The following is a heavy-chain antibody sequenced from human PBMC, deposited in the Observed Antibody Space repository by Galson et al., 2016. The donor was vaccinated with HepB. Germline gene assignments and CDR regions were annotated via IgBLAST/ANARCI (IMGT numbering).Heavy chain of an antibody. CDR2: INVYGEDT. J-gene: IGHJ3*01. CDR1: GFTFRGSD. V-gene: IGHV3-23*01. CDR3: AKYPAFIAAFDV. Sequence: SLRLSCAASGFTFRGSDMTWVRQSPGKGLEWISTINVYGEDTHYADSVRGRFTISRDNSTNTLHLKMNDLRAADTAFYYCAKYPAFIAAFDVWGPGTLVTVSS. D-gene: IGHD2-21*01.